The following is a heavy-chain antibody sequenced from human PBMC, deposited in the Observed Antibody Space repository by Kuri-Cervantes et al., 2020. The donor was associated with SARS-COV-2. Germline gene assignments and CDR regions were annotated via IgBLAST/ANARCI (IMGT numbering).Heavy chain of an antibody. CDR3: ARSPDLWWFDP. CDR1: GGSISSSSYY. CDR2: IYYSGST. Sequence: GSLRLSCTVSGGSISSSSYYWGWIRQPPGKGLEWIGSIYYSGSTYYNPSLKSRVTISVDTSKNQFSLKLSSVTAADTAVYYCARSPDLWWFDPWGQGTLVTVSS. D-gene: IGHD3-3*01. J-gene: IGHJ5*02. V-gene: IGHV4-39*07.